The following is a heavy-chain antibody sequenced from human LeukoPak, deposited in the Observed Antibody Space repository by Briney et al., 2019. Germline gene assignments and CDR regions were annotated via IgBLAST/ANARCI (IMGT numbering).Heavy chain of an antibody. CDR1: GFTFDRFT. V-gene: IGHV3-43*01. CDR3: AKEVDCPSDCLFFHS. D-gene: IGHD2-21*02. Sequence: GGSLRLSRAASGFTFDRFTIHWVRRTPGKGLEWVSLINRRGHTFYADSVKGRFTISRDNSRNSVFLQMNSLRPEDTALYHCAKEVDCPSDCLFFHSWGQGTLVTVSS. CDR2: INRRGHT. J-gene: IGHJ4*02.